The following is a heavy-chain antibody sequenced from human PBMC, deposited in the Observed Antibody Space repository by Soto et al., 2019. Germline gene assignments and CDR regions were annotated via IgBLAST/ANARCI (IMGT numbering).Heavy chain of an antibody. CDR3: ARDVGPVTIFGEALSGYFDF. CDR1: GFSFGNYW. CDR2: LKEDGSER. D-gene: IGHD3-3*01. V-gene: IGHV3-7*03. Sequence: PGGSLRLSCAVSGFSFGNYWMSWVRQAPGKGLEWLASLKEDGSERYYLDSVKGRFTISRDNAKDSLSLQMNSRRGEATAFYYCARDVGPVTIFGEALSGYFDFWGQGTLGTVSS. J-gene: IGHJ4*02.